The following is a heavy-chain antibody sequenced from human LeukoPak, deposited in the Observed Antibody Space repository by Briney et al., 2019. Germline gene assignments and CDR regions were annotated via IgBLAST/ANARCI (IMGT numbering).Heavy chain of an antibody. V-gene: IGHV1-18*04. CDR1: GYTFTGYG. CDR3: ARGWTQLWVHAPFDY. D-gene: IGHD5-18*01. CDR2: ISAYNGNT. J-gene: IGHJ4*02. Sequence: ASVKVSCKASGYTFTGYGISWVRQAPGQGLEWMGWISAYNGNTNYAQKLQGRVTITADESTSTAYMELSSLRSEDTAVYYCARGWTQLWVHAPFDYWGQGTLVTVSS.